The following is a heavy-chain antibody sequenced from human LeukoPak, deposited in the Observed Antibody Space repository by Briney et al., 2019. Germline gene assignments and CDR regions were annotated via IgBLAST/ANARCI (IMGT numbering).Heavy chain of an antibody. CDR3: ARSIPNSGYSSSWYHRASIHYMDV. CDR1: GGSISSSSYY. V-gene: IGHV4-39*07. Sequence: PSETLSLTCTVSGGSISSSSYYWGWIRQPPGKGLEWIGSIYYSGSTYYNPSLKSRVTISVDTSKNQFSLKLSSVTAADTAVYYCARSIPNSGYSSSWYHRASIHYMDVWGKGTTVTVSS. CDR2: IYYSGST. D-gene: IGHD6-13*01. J-gene: IGHJ6*03.